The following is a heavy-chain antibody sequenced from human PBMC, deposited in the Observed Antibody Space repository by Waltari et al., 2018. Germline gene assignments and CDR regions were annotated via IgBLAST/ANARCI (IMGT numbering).Heavy chain of an antibody. J-gene: IGHJ3*01. V-gene: IGHV4-4*07. CDR1: GGSINGYY. CDR3: VREGGATTLQTEAFDV. Sequence: VQLQESGPGLVKPSETLSLTCSVSGGSINGYYWSWIRQPAGKGLEWIGRIYITGRPKYNPSLQSRVTMSLDTSNDQFSLKLTSVTAADTAVYFCVREGGATTLQTEAFDVWGQGAKVSVSS. CDR2: IYITGRP. D-gene: IGHD1-26*01.